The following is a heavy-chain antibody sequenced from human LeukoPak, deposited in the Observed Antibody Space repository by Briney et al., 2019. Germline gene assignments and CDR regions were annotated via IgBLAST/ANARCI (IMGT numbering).Heavy chain of an antibody. V-gene: IGHV4-30-2*01. CDR2: IYHSGST. Sequence: SETLSLTCAVSGASISSGGYGWGWLRQPPGKGLEWIGYIYHSGSTYYTPSLKSRVTISVDRSKNQFSLKLSSVTAADTAVYYCARAPEGYYDSRDAFDIWGQGTMVTVSS. CDR3: ARAPEGYYDSRDAFDI. CDR1: GASISSGGYG. D-gene: IGHD3-22*01. J-gene: IGHJ3*02.